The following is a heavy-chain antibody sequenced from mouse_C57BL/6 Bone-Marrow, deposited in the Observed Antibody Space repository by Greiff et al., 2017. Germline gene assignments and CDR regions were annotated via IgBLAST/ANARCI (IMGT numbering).Heavy chain of an antibody. V-gene: IGHV1-81*01. CDR3: AREGDPAWCAY. J-gene: IGHJ3*01. Sequence: QVQLQESGAELARPGASVKLSCKASGYTFTSYGISWVKQRTGQGLEWIGEIYPRSGNTYYNEKFKGKATLTADKSSSAAYMELRSLTSEDSAVYFCAREGDPAWCAYWGQGTLVTVSA. CDR1: GYTFTSYG. CDR2: IYPRSGNT.